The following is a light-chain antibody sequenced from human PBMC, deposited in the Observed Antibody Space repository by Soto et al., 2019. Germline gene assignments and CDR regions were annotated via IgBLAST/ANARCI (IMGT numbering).Light chain of an antibody. CDR3: CSYAGSYTYV. CDR1: SSDVGGYNY. Sequence: QSALTQPRSVSGSPGQSVTISCTGTSSDVGGYNYVSWYQQHPGKAPKLMIYDVSKRPSGVPDRFSGSKSGNTASLTSSGIQAEDEADYYCCSYAGSYTYVFGTGTKVTVL. V-gene: IGLV2-11*01. J-gene: IGLJ1*01. CDR2: DVS.